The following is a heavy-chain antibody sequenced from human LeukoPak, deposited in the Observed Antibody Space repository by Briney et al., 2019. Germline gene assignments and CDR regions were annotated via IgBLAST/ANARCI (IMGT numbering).Heavy chain of an antibody. CDR1: GGSFSGYY. CDR3: ARRLHIFDY. J-gene: IGHJ4*02. CDR2: INHSGST. V-gene: IGHV4-34*01. Sequence: SETLSLTCAVYGGSFSGYYWSWIRQPPGKGLEWIGEINHSGSTNYNPSLKSRVTISVDTSKNQFSLKLSSVTAADTAVYYCARRLHIFDYWGQGTLVTVSS. D-gene: IGHD4-11*01.